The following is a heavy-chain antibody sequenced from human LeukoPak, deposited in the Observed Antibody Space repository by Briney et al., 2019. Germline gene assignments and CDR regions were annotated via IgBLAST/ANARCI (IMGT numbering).Heavy chain of an antibody. CDR2: ITTYNGDS. CDR3: ARRSGNWYYFDY. D-gene: IGHD6-13*01. CDR1: GYTFTSYG. Sequence: ASVKVSCKASGYTFTSYGISWVRRAPGQGLEWMGGITTYNGDSNYAQNLQGRVIMTTDTSTTTAYMELRSLRSDDTAVYYCARRSGNWYYFDYWGQGTLVTVSS. J-gene: IGHJ4*02. V-gene: IGHV1-18*01.